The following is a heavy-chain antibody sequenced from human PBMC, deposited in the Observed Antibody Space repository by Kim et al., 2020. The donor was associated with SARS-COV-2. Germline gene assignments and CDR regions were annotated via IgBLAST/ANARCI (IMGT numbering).Heavy chain of an antibody. Sequence: SVKGRFTISRDNSKNTMDLQMNSLRAEDTAVYYCARDLGSIAVAGTGFAFWGQGTLVTVSS. J-gene: IGHJ4*02. D-gene: IGHD6-19*01. CDR3: ARDLGSIAVAGTGFAF. V-gene: IGHV3-30*01.